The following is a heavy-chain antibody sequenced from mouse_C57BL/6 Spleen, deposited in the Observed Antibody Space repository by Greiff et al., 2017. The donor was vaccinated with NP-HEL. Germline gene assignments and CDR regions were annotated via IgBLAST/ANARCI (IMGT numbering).Heavy chain of an antibody. V-gene: IGHV1-85*01. D-gene: IGHD1-1*01. Sequence: VQLQESGPELVKPGASVKLSCKASGYTFTSYDINWVKQRPGQGLEWIGWIYPRDGSTKYNEKFKGKATLTVDTSSSTAYMELHSLTSEDSAVYFCARSGPSSSFAYWGQGTLVTVSA. CDR3: ARSGPSSSFAY. J-gene: IGHJ3*01. CDR2: IYPRDGST. CDR1: GYTFTSYD.